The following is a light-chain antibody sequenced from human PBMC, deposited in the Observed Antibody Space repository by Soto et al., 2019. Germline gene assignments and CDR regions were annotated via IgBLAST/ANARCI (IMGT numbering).Light chain of an antibody. J-gene: IGKJ1*01. CDR3: LQDYSYPQT. CDR2: AAS. Sequence: IQMTQSPADRSASVGERVTITCRASQSVGYWLAWYQQKPGKAPTFLNYAASSLQSRVPSRFSGSGSGTHFTLTISSLQPEDPATYYCLQDYSYPQTFGQGTKVDI. V-gene: IGKV1-6*01. CDR1: QSVGYW.